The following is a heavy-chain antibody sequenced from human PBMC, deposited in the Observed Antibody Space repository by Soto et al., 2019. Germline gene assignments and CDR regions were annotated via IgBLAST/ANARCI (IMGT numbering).Heavy chain of an antibody. D-gene: IGHD5-18*01. CDR1: GGSISSYY. CDR3: ARTLYSYGPRFDY. Sequence: SETLSLTCTVSGGSISSYYWSWIRQPPGKGLEWTGYIYYSGSTNYNPSLKSRVTISVDTSKNQFSLKLSSVTAADTAVYYCARTLYSYGPRFDYWGQGTLVTVSS. V-gene: IGHV4-59*01. J-gene: IGHJ4*02. CDR2: IYYSGST.